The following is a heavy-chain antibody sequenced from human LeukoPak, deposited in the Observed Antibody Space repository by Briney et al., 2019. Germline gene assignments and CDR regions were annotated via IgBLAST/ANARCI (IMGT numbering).Heavy chain of an antibody. CDR2: IKQDGSQK. CDR3: ARMGPHDYGDYFDY. J-gene: IGHJ4*02. Sequence: GGSLRLSCAASGFTFSSYWMSWVRQAPGKGLEWVANIKQDGSQKYYVDSVKGRFTISRDNAKNSLYLQMNSLRAEDTAVYYCARMGPHDYGDYFDYWGQGTPVTVSS. CDR1: GFTFSSYW. V-gene: IGHV3-7*01. D-gene: IGHD4-17*01.